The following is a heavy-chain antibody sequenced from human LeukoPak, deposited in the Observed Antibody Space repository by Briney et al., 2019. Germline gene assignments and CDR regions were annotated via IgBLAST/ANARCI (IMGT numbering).Heavy chain of an antibody. CDR1: GGSISSGGYY. V-gene: IGHV4-39*01. J-gene: IGHJ5*02. CDR2: LYYRGST. CDR3: ARQDSNGWPFCDP. D-gene: IGHD6-19*01. Sequence: PTDTLSLTCTVSGGSISSGGYYWGWLRQPPGKGLEWIGSLYYRGSTYYNPPLKSRVTISVDTSKNQFSLKPTSGTAADAAVYYCARQDSNGWPFCDPWGQGTVLPVSS.